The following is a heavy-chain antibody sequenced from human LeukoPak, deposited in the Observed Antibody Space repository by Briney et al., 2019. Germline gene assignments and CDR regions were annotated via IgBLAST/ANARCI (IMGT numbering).Heavy chain of an antibody. CDR2: INPNSGGT. V-gene: IGHV1-2*02. CDR3: ARGYYDSSGYYQN. Sequence: ASVKVSCKASGYTFTGYYMHWVRQAPGQGLEWMGWINPNSGGTNYAQKFQGRVTMTRDTSISTAYMELSRLRSDDTAVYYCARGYYDSSGYYQNWGQGTLVTVSP. D-gene: IGHD3-22*01. CDR1: GYTFTGYY. J-gene: IGHJ4*02.